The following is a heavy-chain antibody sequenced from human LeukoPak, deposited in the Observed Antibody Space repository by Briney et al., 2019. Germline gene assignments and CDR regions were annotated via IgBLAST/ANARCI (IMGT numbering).Heavy chain of an antibody. CDR1: GFIFSNAW. J-gene: IGHJ4*02. D-gene: IGHD7-27*01. CDR3: ARSPLGIAPFDY. V-gene: IGHV3-72*01. Sequence: GGSLRLSCAASGFIFSNAWMNRVRQAPGEGLEWVARIRNKANRYTTEYAASVKGRFTISRDDSENSLYLQMDSLKTEDTAVYYCARSPLGIAPFDYWGQGTLVTVSS. CDR2: IRNKANRYTT.